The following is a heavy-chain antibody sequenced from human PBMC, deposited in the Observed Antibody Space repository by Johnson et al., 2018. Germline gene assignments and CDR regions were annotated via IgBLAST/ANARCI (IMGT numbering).Heavy chain of an antibody. Sequence: QVQLVQSGGGVVQPGRSLRLSCAASNFTFSSYGMHWVRQAPGKGLEWVAVISYDGSNKYYAESVKGRFTISRDNSKNTLYLQMNSLRAEDTAVYYCAKDRATTVRLGDTFDIWGQGTMVTVSS. CDR2: ISYDGSNK. CDR3: AKDRATTVRLGDTFDI. D-gene: IGHD4-17*01. J-gene: IGHJ3*02. V-gene: IGHV3-30*18. CDR1: NFTFSSYG.